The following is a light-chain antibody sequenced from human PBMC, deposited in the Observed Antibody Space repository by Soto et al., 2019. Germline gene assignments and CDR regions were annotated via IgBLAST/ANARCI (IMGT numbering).Light chain of an antibody. CDR2: DAS. J-gene: IGKJ1*01. V-gene: IGKV1-5*01. CDR1: QGISSW. CDR3: QQYNSYSWT. Sequence: DIPMTQSPSTLSASVGDRVTITCRASQGISSWLAWYQQKSGTAPKLLIYDASSLQSGVPSRFSGSGSGTEFTLTISSLQPDDFATYYCQQYNSYSWTFGQGTKVEIK.